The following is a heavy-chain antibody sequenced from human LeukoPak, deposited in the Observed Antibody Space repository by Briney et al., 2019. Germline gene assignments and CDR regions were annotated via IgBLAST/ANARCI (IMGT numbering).Heavy chain of an antibody. Sequence: TETLSLTCAVYGGSFSGYYWSWIRQPPGKGLEWIGEINHSGSTNYNPSLKSRVTISVDTSKNQFSLKLSSVTAADTAVYYCARGVPKPYIAAAGALGYWGQGTLVTVSS. CDR2: INHSGST. CDR3: ARGVPKPYIAAAGALGY. CDR1: GGSFSGYY. V-gene: IGHV4-34*01. J-gene: IGHJ4*02. D-gene: IGHD6-13*01.